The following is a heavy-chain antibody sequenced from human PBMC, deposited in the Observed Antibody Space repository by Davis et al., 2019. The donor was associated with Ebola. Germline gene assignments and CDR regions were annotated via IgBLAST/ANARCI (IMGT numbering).Heavy chain of an antibody. CDR1: GGTFSSYA. D-gene: IGHD2-15*01. CDR3: ARDPLWYCSGGSCYSKDGDNWFDP. J-gene: IGHJ5*02. Sequence: SVKVSCKASGGTFSSYAISWVRQAPGQGLEWMGGIIPIFGTANYAQKFQGRVTITADESTSTAYMELSSLRSEDTAVYYCARDPLWYCSGGSCYSKDGDNWFDPWDQGTLVTVSS. CDR2: IIPIFGTA. V-gene: IGHV1-69*13.